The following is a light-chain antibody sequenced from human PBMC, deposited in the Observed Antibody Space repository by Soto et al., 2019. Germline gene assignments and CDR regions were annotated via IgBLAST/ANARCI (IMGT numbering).Light chain of an antibody. CDR1: SSDVGSYNL. J-gene: IGLJ2*01. Sequence: QSALTQPASVSGSPGQSITISCTGTSSDVGSYNLVSWYQQLPGKAPKLMIYEGSKRPSGVSNRFSGSKSGNTASLTISGLQAEDEADYYCCSYVGSSTFRVFGGGTKLTVL. V-gene: IGLV2-23*03. CDR3: CSYVGSSTFRV. CDR2: EGS.